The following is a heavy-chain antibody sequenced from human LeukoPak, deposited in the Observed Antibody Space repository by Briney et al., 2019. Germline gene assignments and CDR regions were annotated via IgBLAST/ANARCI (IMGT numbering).Heavy chain of an antibody. J-gene: IGHJ3*02. CDR3: ARDSSGHAFDI. V-gene: IGHV3-48*04. Sequence: GGSLRLSCAASGFTFSSYWMNWVRQAPGKGLEWVSYISTSGSTIYYADSVKGRFPISRDNAKNSLYLQMNSLRAEDTAVYYCARDSSGHAFDIWGQGTMVTVSS. CDR2: ISTSGSTI. CDR1: GFTFSSYW. D-gene: IGHD6-6*01.